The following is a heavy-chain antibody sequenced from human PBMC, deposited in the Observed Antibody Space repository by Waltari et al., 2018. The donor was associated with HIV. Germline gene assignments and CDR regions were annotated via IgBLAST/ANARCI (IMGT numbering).Heavy chain of an antibody. Sequence: EVQLVQSGAEVKKPGATVKISCKVSGYTFSDYYLHWVQQAPGKGLEWMGLVDPEDGDTIYAERFQGRITMTADTSTDTAYLELSSLTSEDTAVYYCATGPQYGDSFRNWFDPWGLGTLVTVSS. CDR1: GYTFSDYY. V-gene: IGHV1-69-2*01. CDR2: VDPEDGDT. J-gene: IGHJ5*02. CDR3: ATGPQYGDSFRNWFDP. D-gene: IGHD4-17*01.